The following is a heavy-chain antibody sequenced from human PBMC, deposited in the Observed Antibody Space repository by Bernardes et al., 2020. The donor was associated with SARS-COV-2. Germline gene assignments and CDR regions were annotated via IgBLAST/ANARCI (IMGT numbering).Heavy chain of an antibody. CDR2: ISYDGSNK. CDR3: AKGEKYYDILTGYYFPMPQHYYYYYGMDV. V-gene: IGHV3-30*18. D-gene: IGHD3-9*01. CDR1: GFTFSSYG. J-gene: IGHJ6*02. Sequence: GGSLRLSCAASGFTFSSYGMHWVRQAPGKGLEWVAVISYDGSNKYYADSVKGRFTISRDNSKNTLYLQMNSLRAEDTAVYYCAKGEKYYDILTGYYFPMPQHYYYYYGMDVWGQGTTVTVSS.